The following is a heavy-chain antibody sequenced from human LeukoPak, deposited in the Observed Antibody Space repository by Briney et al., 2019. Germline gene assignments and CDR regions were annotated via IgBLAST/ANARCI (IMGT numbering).Heavy chain of an antibody. CDR2: IYYSGST. J-gene: IGHJ3*02. Sequence: AETLSLTCAVYGGSFSGYYCSWIRQPPGKGLEWIGSIYYSGSTYYNPSLKSRVTISVDTSKNQFSLKLSSVTAADTAVYYCWVSGYPAFDIWGQGTMVTVSS. V-gene: IGHV4-34*03. CDR3: WVSGYPAFDI. CDR1: GGSFSGYY. D-gene: IGHD3-22*01.